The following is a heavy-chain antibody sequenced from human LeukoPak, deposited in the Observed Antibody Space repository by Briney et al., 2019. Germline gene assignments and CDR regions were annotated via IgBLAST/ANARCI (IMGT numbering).Heavy chain of an antibody. CDR2: INPNSGGT. Sequence: ASVKVSCKASGYTFTGYYMHWVRQAPGQGLEWMGRINPNSGGTNYAQKFQGRVTMTRDTSISTAYMELSRLRSDDTAVYYCARGGSYDYVWGSFRYTNYWGQGTLFIVSS. V-gene: IGHV1-2*06. CDR1: GYTFTGYY. CDR3: ARGGSYDYVWGSFRYTNY. J-gene: IGHJ4*02. D-gene: IGHD3-16*02.